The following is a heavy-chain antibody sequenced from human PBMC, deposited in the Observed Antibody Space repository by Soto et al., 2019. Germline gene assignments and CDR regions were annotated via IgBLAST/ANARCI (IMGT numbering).Heavy chain of an antibody. D-gene: IGHD2-2*03. CDR2: ISYDGSNK. CDR3: AKDYFGYCSSTSCYRIMDP. CDR1: GFTFSSYG. J-gene: IGHJ5*02. Sequence: QVQLVESGGGVVQPGRALRLYCAASGFTFSSYGMHWVSKAPGKGLEWVAVISYDGSNKYYADSVKGRFTISRDNSKNTLYLQMNSLRAEDTAVYYCAKDYFGYCSSTSCYRIMDPWGQGTLVTVSS. V-gene: IGHV3-30*18.